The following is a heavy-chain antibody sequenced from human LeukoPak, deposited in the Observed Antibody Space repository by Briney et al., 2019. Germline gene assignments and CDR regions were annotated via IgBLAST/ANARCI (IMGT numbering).Heavy chain of an antibody. J-gene: IGHJ5*02. CDR2: INHSGST. V-gene: IGHV4-34*01. Sequence: PSETLSLTCAVYGGSFSGYYWSWIRQPPGKGLEWIGEINHSGSTNYNPSLKSRVTISVDTSKNQFSLKLSSVTAADTAMYYCARDYGDYAVNWFDPWGQGTLVTVSS. CDR3: ARDYGDYAVNWFDP. CDR1: GGSFSGYY. D-gene: IGHD4-17*01.